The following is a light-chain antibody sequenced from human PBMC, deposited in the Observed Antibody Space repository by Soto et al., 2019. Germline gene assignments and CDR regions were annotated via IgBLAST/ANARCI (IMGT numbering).Light chain of an antibody. J-gene: IGLJ2*01. Sequence: QSALTQPASVSGSPGQSFTISCTGTSSDVGGYNYVSWYQQHPGKAPKLMIYDVSNRPSGVSNRFSGSKSGNTASLTISGLQAEDEADYYCSSYTSSSTVVFAGGTQLTVL. CDR1: SSDVGGYNY. V-gene: IGLV2-14*01. CDR2: DVS. CDR3: SSYTSSSTVV.